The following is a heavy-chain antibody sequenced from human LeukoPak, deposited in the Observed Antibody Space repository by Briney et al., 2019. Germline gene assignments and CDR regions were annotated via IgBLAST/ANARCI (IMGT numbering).Heavy chain of an antibody. CDR3: AKGGYYDFWSGYYSFDY. CDR2: INGSGGST. CDR1: GFTFSSYA. J-gene: IGHJ4*02. V-gene: IGHV3-23*01. D-gene: IGHD3-3*01. Sequence: GGSLRLSCAASGFTFSSYAMSWVRQAPGKGLERVSAINGSGGSTYYADSVKGRFTISRDNSKNTLYLQMNSLRAEDTAVYYCAKGGYYDFWSGYYSFDYWGQGTLVTVSS.